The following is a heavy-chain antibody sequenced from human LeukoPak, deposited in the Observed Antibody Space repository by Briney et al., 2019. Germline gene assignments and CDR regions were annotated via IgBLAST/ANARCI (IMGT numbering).Heavy chain of an antibody. D-gene: IGHD3-3*01. Sequence: SETLSLTCAGSGDSISSNSHYWGWIRQPPGKGLEWIASIFYTGSAYYNPSLKSRATISVDTSKNQFSLKLGSVTAADTAVYYCVRRRDFWSGLIGYWGQGTLATVSS. CDR3: VRRRDFWSGLIGY. J-gene: IGHJ4*02. CDR1: GDSISSNSHY. CDR2: IFYTGSA. V-gene: IGHV4-39*01.